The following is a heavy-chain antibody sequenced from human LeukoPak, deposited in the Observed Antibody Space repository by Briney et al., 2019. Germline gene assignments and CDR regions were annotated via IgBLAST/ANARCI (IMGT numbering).Heavy chain of an antibody. V-gene: IGHV3-7*05. CDR2: IKQDGSET. Sequence: QPGGSLRLSCAASGFTFSNYWMDWVRQAPGKGLEWVANIKQDGSETYYVDSVKGRFTISRDNAKNSLYVQMNSLRGEDTAVYYCVRRYSSRWADWFDYWGQGTLVTVSS. CDR3: VRRYSSRWADWFDY. D-gene: IGHD6-13*01. J-gene: IGHJ5*01. CDR1: GFTFSNYW.